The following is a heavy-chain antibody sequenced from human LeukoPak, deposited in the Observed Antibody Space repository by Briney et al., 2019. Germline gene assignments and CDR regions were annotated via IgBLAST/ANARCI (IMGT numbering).Heavy chain of an antibody. CDR3: ARDDTVTTRVGFIE. CDR1: GFTSSAFW. CDR2: IKQDGSEK. V-gene: IGHV3-7*01. J-gene: IGHJ4*02. Sequence: SGGSLRLSCVASGFTSSAFWMSWVRRPPGKGLEWVANIKQDGSEKYYVDSVKGRFTISRDNAKNSLYLQMNSLRAEDTAVFYCARDDTVTTRVGFIEWGQGTLVTVSS. D-gene: IGHD4-17*01.